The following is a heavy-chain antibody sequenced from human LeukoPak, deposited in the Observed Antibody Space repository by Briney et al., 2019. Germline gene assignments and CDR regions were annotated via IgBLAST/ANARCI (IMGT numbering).Heavy chain of an antibody. CDR2: ISSSGSTI. CDR1: GFTFSDYY. Sequence: GGSLRLSCAASGFTFSDYYMSWIRQAPGKGVEWVSYISSSGSTIYYADSVKGRFTIARDNPKNSLYLQMNSLRAEDTAVYYCARFSGSHSNFDYWGQGTLVTVSS. V-gene: IGHV3-11*01. D-gene: IGHD1-26*01. CDR3: ARFSGSHSNFDY. J-gene: IGHJ4*02.